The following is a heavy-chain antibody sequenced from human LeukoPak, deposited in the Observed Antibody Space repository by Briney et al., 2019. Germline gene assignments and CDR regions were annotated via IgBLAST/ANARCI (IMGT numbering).Heavy chain of an antibody. J-gene: IGHJ1*01. D-gene: IGHD1-7*01. Sequence: PGGSLRLSCAASGFTFSSYGMHWVRQAPGKGLEWVAVIWYDGSNKYYADSVKGRFTISRDNSKNTLYLQMNSLRAEDTAVYYCAKAHDDWNYVYFRHWGQGTLVTVSS. CDR2: IWYDGSNK. CDR3: AKAHDDWNYVYFRH. V-gene: IGHV3-33*06. CDR1: GFTFSSYG.